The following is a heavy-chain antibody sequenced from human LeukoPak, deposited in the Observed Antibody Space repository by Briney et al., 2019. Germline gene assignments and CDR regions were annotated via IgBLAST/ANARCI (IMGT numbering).Heavy chain of an antibody. D-gene: IGHD3-3*01. Sequence: ASVKVSCKASGYTFTGYYMHWVRQAPGQGLEWTGWINPNSGGTNYAQKFQGRVTMTRDTSISTAYMELSRLRSDDTAVYYCARVSQYYDFWSGYYGRYPPFDYWGQGTLVTVSS. CDR3: ARVSQYYDFWSGYYGRYPPFDY. V-gene: IGHV1-2*02. CDR1: GYTFTGYY. J-gene: IGHJ4*02. CDR2: INPNSGGT.